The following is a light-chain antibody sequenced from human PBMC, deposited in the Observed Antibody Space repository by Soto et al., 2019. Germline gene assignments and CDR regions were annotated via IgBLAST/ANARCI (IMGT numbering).Light chain of an antibody. Sequence: DLQMTQSPSSLSASVGDRVTITCRASQSISSLNWYQQKPGKAPNLLISAASSLQSGVPSRFSGSGSGTDFTLTINNLQPEDCATYYCQQSYNAPVTFGQGTKLEIK. CDR1: QSISS. V-gene: IGKV1-39*01. J-gene: IGKJ2*01. CDR3: QQSYNAPVT. CDR2: AAS.